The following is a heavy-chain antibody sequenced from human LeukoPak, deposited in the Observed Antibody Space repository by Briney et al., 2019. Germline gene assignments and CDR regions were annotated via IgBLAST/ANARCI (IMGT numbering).Heavy chain of an antibody. CDR1: GGPIGSYY. D-gene: IGHD2-2*01. CDR3: ARDSDSGTYY. J-gene: IGHJ4*02. V-gene: IGHV4-59*01. CDR2: IFYTGSG. Sequence: SETLSLTCSVSGGPIGSYYWNWIRQPPGKGLEWIGHIFYTGSGNYNPSLKSRVTMSIDPSKNQYSLHLTSVTAADTAVYYGARDSDSGTYYWGQGTLVTVSS.